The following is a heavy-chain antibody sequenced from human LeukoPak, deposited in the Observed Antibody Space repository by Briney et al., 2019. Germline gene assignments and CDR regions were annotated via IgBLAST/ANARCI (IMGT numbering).Heavy chain of an antibody. J-gene: IGHJ5*02. CDR3: ARLPMVRGVMVWFDP. D-gene: IGHD3-10*01. CDR1: GYSFTSYW. Sequence: GESLKISCKGSGYSFTSYWIGWVRQMPGKGLEWMGVINPADSNNRYSPSFQGQVTISADKSISTAYLQWSSLKASDTAMYYCARLPMVRGVMVWFDPWGQEPWSPSPQ. V-gene: IGHV5-51*01. CDR2: INPADSNN.